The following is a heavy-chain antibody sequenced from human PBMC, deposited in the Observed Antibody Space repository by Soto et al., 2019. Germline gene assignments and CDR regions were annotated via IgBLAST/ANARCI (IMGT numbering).Heavy chain of an antibody. V-gene: IGHV4-61*01. J-gene: IGHJ5*02. CDR3: ARVPGDFWSGYYSWFDP. Sequence: SETLSLTCTVSGASVSSGSSSWSWIRQPPGKGLEWIGYISYSGSTSYNPSLKSRVTISVDRSKNQFSLKLSSVTAADTAVYYCARVPGDFWSGYYSWFDPRGQGTLVTVPQ. CDR2: ISYSGST. D-gene: IGHD3-3*01. CDR1: GASVSSGSSS.